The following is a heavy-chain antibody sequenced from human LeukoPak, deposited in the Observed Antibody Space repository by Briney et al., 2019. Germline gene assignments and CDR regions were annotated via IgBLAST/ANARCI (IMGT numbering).Heavy chain of an antibody. Sequence: ETLSLTCAVYGGSFSGYYWSWVRQAPGKGLEWVSTINTSGATTYYADSVKGRFTISRDNSKNTLYLQMNSLRAGDTAVYYCARDHAYAFDIWGQGTLVTVSS. CDR1: GGSFSGYY. J-gene: IGHJ3*02. V-gene: IGHV3-23*01. D-gene: IGHD2-2*01. CDR2: INTSGATT. CDR3: ARDHAYAFDI.